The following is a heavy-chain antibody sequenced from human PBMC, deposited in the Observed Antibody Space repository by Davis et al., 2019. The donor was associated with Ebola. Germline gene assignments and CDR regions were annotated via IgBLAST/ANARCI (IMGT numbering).Heavy chain of an antibody. V-gene: IGHV3-48*02. J-gene: IGHJ4*02. Sequence: GESLKISCITSGFTFTANSMNWVRQAPGKGLEWISYISSSGGTTYYADFVQGRFTISRDNAKKSLYLQMNSLRDEDTAVCYCVRASSGSYYSVFDNWGQGSLVTVTS. D-gene: IGHD1-26*01. CDR1: GFTFTANS. CDR2: ISSSGGTT. CDR3: VRASSGSYYSVFDN.